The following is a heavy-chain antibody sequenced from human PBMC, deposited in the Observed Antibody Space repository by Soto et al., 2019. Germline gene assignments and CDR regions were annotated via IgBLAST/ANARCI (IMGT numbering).Heavy chain of an antibody. CDR1: GFTFSSYS. V-gene: IGHV3-48*01. CDR2: ISSSSSTI. Sequence: GGSLRLSCAASGFTFSSYSMNWVRQAPGKGLEWVSYISSSSSTIYYADSVKGRFTISRDNAKNSLYLQMNSLRAEDTAVYYCARDSIVVVINGYFELWARGTLVTVTS. CDR3: ARDSIVVVINGYFEL. J-gene: IGHJ2*01. D-gene: IGHD3-22*01.